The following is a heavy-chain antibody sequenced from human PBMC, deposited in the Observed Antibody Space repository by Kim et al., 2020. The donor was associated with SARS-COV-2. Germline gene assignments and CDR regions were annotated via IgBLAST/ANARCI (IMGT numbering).Heavy chain of an antibody. CDR2: IYIGGST. CDR1: GFTVSSNY. V-gene: IGHV3-66*01. CDR3: AREVWVAAAADYYCYGMDV. Sequence: GGSLRLSCAASGFTVSSNYMSWVRQAPGKGLEWVSVIYIGGSTYYADSVMGRFTISRDNSKNTLYLQMNSLRAEDTAVYYCAREVWVAAAADYYCYGMDVWGKGTTVTVSS. J-gene: IGHJ6*04. D-gene: IGHD6-13*01.